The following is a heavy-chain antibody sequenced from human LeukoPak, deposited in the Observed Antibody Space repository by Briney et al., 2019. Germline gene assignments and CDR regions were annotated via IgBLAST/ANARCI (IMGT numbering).Heavy chain of an antibody. V-gene: IGHV3-7*01. Sequence: PGGSLRLSCVASGFTFSSYWMSWVRQAPGKGLEWVANIKQDGSEKYYVDSVKGRFTISRDNAKNSLYLQMNSLRAEDTAVYYCARVGATVTTWGYWGQGTLVTVSS. CDR2: IKQDGSEK. CDR1: GFTFSSYW. J-gene: IGHJ4*02. D-gene: IGHD4-17*01. CDR3: ARVGATVTTWGY.